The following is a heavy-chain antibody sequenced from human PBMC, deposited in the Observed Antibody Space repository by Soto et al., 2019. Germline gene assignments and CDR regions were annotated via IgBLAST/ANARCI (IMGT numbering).Heavy chain of an antibody. D-gene: IGHD6-13*01. V-gene: IGHV3-74*01. Sequence: EVQLVESGGGLVQPGGSLRLSCAASGFTFSSYWMHWVRQAPGKGLVWVSRINSDGSYTTYADSVKGRFAISRDNAMNTLYLQMNSLRAEDTAVYYCARDAYSSSWNEGLDYWGQGTLVTVPS. CDR1: GFTFSSYW. CDR2: INSDGSYT. CDR3: ARDAYSSSWNEGLDY. J-gene: IGHJ4*01.